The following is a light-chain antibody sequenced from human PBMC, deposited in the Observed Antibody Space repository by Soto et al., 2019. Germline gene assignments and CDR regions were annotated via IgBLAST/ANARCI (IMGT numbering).Light chain of an antibody. V-gene: IGLV2-8*01. J-gene: IGLJ1*01. CDR2: EVT. CDR1: SSDVVAYKY. CDR3: TSYGGSNNLV. Sequence: QSVLTQPPSASGSPGQSVTISCTGTSSDVVAYKYVSWYQQHPGKAPKLMIYEVTKRPSGVPDRFSGSKSGNTASLTVSGLQAEDEADYYCTSYGGSNNLVFGTGTKVTVL.